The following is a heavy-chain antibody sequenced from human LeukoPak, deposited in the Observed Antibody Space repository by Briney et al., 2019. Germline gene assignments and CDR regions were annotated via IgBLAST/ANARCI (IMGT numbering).Heavy chain of an antibody. CDR1: GGTLSSYA. D-gene: IGHD3-22*01. V-gene: IGHV1-69*13. J-gene: IGHJ4*02. Sequence: ASVKVSCKASGGTLSSYAISWVRQAPVQGLEWRGGIISIFGTANYAQKFQGRVTITADESTSTAYMELSSLRSEDTAVYYCARSREERYYYDSSGYYFECHYWGQGTLVTVSS. CDR2: IISIFGTA. CDR3: ARSREERYYYDSSGYYFECHY.